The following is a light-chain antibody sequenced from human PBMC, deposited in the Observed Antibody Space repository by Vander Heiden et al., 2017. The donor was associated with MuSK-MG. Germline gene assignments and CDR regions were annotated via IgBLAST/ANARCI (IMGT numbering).Light chain of an antibody. J-gene: IGKJ2*01. CDR3: QQSDFTPYT. V-gene: IGKV1-39*01. Sequence: DIQMTQYPYSLSASVGDRVTFTCRASQSIDDYLNWYQQRPGTAPKLLIFGASSLHNEVPSRLNGSGSGTDFTLTITRVQPEDSATYYCQQSDFTPYTFGQGSKLEIK. CDR1: QSIDDY. CDR2: GAS.